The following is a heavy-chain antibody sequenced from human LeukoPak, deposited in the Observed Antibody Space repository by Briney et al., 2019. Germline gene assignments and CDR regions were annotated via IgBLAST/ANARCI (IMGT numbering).Heavy chain of an antibody. CDR2: IYYSGST. CDR3: ARATTIPGYYYYMDV. J-gene: IGHJ6*03. V-gene: IGHV4-59*01. CDR1: GGSISYYY. Sequence: SETLSLTCTVSGGSISYYYCSWIRQPPGKRLEWIGHIYYSGSTNYNPSLKSRVTISVDTSKNQFSLKLSSVTAADTAVYYCARATTIPGYYYYMDVWGKGTTVTVSS. D-gene: IGHD1-26*01.